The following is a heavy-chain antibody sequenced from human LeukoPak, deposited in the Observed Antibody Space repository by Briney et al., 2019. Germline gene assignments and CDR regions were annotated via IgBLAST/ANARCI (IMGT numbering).Heavy chain of an antibody. CDR2: INHSGST. J-gene: IGHJ4*02. CDR3: ARGGVATFRGARFYYSDY. CDR1: GGSFSGYY. Sequence: SETLSLTCAVYGGSFSGYYWSWIRQRPGKGLERIGEINHSGSTNYNPSLKSRVTISVDTSKNQFSLKLSSVTAADTAVYYCARGGVATFRGARFYYSDYWGQGTLVTVSS. V-gene: IGHV4-34*01. D-gene: IGHD5-12*01.